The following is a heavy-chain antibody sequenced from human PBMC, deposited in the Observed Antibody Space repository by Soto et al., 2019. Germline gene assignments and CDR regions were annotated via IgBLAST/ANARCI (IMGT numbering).Heavy chain of an antibody. CDR1: GFTFSSYG. CDR2: IWYDGSNK. Sequence: PGVSLRLSCAASGFTFSSYGIHWVRQAPGKGLEWVAVIWYDGSNKYYADSVKGRFTISRDNSKNTLYLQMNSLRAEDTAVYYCARSLSYGSGPALPWGQGTLVTVSS. D-gene: IGHD3-10*01. CDR3: ARSLSYGSGPALP. V-gene: IGHV3-33*01. J-gene: IGHJ5*02.